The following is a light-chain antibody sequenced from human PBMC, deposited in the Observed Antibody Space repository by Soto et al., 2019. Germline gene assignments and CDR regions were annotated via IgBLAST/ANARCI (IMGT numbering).Light chain of an antibody. J-gene: IGKJ1*01. V-gene: IGKV1-16*02. CDR1: QDITND. CDR2: EAS. CDR3: LQYHPYPRP. Sequence: DIQMTQSPSSLSASVGDRVTITCRASQDITNDLDWFQQKPGKAPKSLIYEASILHSGVPSKFSGSGFGTDFTLTISSLQPEDFATYFCLQYHPYPRPVGPGPKVDIK.